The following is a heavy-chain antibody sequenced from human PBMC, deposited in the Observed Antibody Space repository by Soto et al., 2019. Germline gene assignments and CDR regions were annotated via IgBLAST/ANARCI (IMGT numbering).Heavy chain of an antibody. CDR2: ISYDGSNK. V-gene: IGHV3-30-3*01. Sequence: QAQLVESGGGVVQPGRSLRLSCAASGFTFSSYAMHWVRQAPGKGLEWVAVISYDGSNKYYADSVKGRFTISRDNSKNTLYLQMNSLRAEDTAVYYCARDSGSGFDYWGQGTLVTVSS. J-gene: IGHJ4*02. CDR3: ARDSGSGFDY. D-gene: IGHD3-10*01. CDR1: GFTFSSYA.